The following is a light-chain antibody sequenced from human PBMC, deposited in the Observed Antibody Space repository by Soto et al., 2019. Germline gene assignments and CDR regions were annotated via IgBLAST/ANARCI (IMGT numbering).Light chain of an antibody. CDR3: QQYYNSPWT. V-gene: IGKV4-1*01. Sequence: DIVMTQSPDSLAVSLGERATINCKSSQSVLYSTNSRNYLGRYQQKPGQPPKLLIYWASTRESGVPDRFSGSGSGTDFTLTSSSLHAEDVAVYFCQQYYNSPWTFGQGTKVEIK. CDR1: QSVLYSTNSRNY. CDR2: WAS. J-gene: IGKJ1*01.